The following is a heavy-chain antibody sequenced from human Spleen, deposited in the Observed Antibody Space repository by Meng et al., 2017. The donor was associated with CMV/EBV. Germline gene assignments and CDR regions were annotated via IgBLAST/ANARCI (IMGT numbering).Heavy chain of an antibody. J-gene: IGHJ6*02. Sequence: SETLSLTCAVHGGSFSGYYWSWIRQPPGKGLEWIGEINHSGSTNYNPSLKSRVTISVDTSKNQFSLKLSSVTAADTAVYYCARRVVVYGMDVWGQGTTVTVSS. CDR3: ARRVVVYGMDV. CDR2: INHSGST. V-gene: IGHV4-34*01. D-gene: IGHD2-15*01. CDR1: GGSFSGYY.